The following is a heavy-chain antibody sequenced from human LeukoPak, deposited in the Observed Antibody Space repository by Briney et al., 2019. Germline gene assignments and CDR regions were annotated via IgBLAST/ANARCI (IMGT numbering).Heavy chain of an antibody. CDR2: IYTSGST. CDR1: GGSISSYY. Sequence: PSETLSLTCTVSGGSISSYYWSWIRQPAGKGLEWIGRIYTSGSTNYNPSLKSRVTMSVDTSKNQFSLKLSSVTAADTAVYYCARLYDSSGYYLSWFDPWGQGTLVTVSS. J-gene: IGHJ5*02. CDR3: ARLYDSSGYYLSWFDP. D-gene: IGHD3-22*01. V-gene: IGHV4-4*07.